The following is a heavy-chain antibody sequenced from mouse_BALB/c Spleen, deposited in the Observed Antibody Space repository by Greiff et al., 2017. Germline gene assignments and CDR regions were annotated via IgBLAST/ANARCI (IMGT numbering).Heavy chain of an antibody. CDR3: ARHVRDRDSFDYAMDY. D-gene: IGHD3-3*01. CDR2: ISSGGGST. Sequence: EVKVVESGGGLVKPGGSLKLSCAASGFAFSSYDMSWVRQTPEKRLEWVAYISSGGGSTYYPDTVKGRFTISRDNAKNTLYLQRSSLKSEDTAMYYCARHVRDRDSFDYAMDYWGQGTSVTVSS. V-gene: IGHV5-12-1*01. J-gene: IGHJ4*01. CDR1: GFAFSSYD.